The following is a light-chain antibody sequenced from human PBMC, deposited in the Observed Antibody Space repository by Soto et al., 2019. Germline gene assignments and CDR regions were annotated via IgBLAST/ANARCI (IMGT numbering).Light chain of an antibody. CDR2: GAS. J-gene: IGKJ4*01. Sequence: EIVLTQSPGTLSLSPGERATISCRASQSVSSRYVAWYQHKPGQAPRLLIYGASSRATGIPDRFSGSGSGTDFTLTIGRLEPEDFAVYYCHQYDSSPRTFGGGTKVEIK. CDR3: HQYDSSPRT. CDR1: QSVSSRY. V-gene: IGKV3-20*01.